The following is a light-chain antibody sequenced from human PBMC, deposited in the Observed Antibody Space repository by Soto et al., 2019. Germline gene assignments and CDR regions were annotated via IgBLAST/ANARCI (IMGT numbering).Light chain of an antibody. V-gene: IGKV1-33*01. CDR3: QQFDNLPLT. CDR2: DVS. J-gene: IGKJ4*01. Sequence: DIQMTQSPSSLSASVGDRVTITCQASQDISNYLNWYQQKPGKAPKILIYDVSVLEAGVPSRFSGGGSGTPFTLTISSLQAEDAATYYCQQFDNLPLTFGGGTKVEIK. CDR1: QDISNY.